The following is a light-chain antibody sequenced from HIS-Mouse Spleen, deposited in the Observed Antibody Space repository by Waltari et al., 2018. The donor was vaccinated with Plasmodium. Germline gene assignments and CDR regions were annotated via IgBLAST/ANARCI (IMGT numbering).Light chain of an antibody. V-gene: IGKV1-39*01. Sequence: DIQMTQSPSSLSASVGDRVTITCRASQSISSYLNWYQQKPGKAPKFLLYAASSLQSGVPSRLSGSGSGTDFTLTISSLQPEDFATYYCQQSYSTPQLTFGGGTKVEIK. CDR2: AAS. CDR3: QQSYSTPQLT. CDR1: QSISSY. J-gene: IGKJ4*01.